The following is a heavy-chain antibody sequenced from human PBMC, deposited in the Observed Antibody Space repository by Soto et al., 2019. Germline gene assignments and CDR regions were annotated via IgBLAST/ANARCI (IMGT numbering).Heavy chain of an antibody. D-gene: IGHD3-3*01. CDR3: ARDAGAAGYDFWSGYDHLYFDY. V-gene: IGHV4-38-2*02. CDR2: IYHSGST. Sequence: SETLSLTCAVSGYSISSGYYWGWIRQPPGKGLEWIGSIYHSGSTYYNPSLKSRVTISVDTSKNQFSLKLSSVTAADTAVYYCARDAGAAGYDFWSGYDHLYFDYWGQGTLVTAPQ. J-gene: IGHJ4*02. CDR1: GYSISSGYY.